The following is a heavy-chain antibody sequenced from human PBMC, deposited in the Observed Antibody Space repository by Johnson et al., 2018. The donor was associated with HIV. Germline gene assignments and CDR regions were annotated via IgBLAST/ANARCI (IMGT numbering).Heavy chain of an antibody. D-gene: IGHD2-15*01. CDR2: ISYDASNK. V-gene: IGHV3-30*04. Sequence: VQMVESGGGVVQPGRSLRLSCAASGFTFSSYAMHWVRQAPGKGLEWVAVISYDASNKYYADSVKGRFTISRDNAKNSLYLQMNSLRAEDTAVYYCARGGSCYNAHFDIWGQGTMVTVSS. CDR3: ARGGSCYNAHFDI. J-gene: IGHJ3*02. CDR1: GFTFSSYA.